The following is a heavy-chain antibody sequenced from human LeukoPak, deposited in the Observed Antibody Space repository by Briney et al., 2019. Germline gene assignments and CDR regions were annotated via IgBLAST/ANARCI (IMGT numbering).Heavy chain of an antibody. V-gene: IGHV3-7*01. J-gene: IGHJ4*02. CDR3: ARDPSDYYGSGSYALHYFDY. D-gene: IGHD3-10*01. CDR2: IKQDGSEK. Sequence: GGSLRLSCAASGFTFSSYWMSWVRQAPGKGLEWVANIKQDGSEKYCVDSVKGRFTISRDNAKNSLYLQMNSLRAEDTAVYYCARDPSDYYGSGSYALHYFDYWGQGTLVTVPS. CDR1: GFTFSSYW.